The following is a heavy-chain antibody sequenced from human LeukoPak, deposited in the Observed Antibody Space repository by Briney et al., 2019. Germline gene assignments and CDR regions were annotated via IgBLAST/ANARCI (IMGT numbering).Heavy chain of an antibody. Sequence: GESLQISCKGSGYSFTSYWIGWVRQMPGKGLEWMGIIYPGDSDTRYSPSFQGQVTISADKSISTAYLQWSSLKASGTAMYYCARWYSSSWYRMDVWGQGTTVTVSS. CDR2: IYPGDSDT. CDR3: ARWYSSSWYRMDV. CDR1: GYSFTSYW. D-gene: IGHD6-13*01. J-gene: IGHJ6*02. V-gene: IGHV5-51*01.